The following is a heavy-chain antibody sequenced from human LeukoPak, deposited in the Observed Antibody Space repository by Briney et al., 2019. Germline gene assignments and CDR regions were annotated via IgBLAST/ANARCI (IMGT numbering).Heavy chain of an antibody. CDR1: GFTFNNYS. Sequence: GGSLRLSCAASGFTFNNYSMNWVRQAPGKGLGRVSSIRSDSSYIYYADSVKGRFTISRDNAKSSLHLQMNSLRAEDTAVYYCARDGLLYFGELDFWGQGTLVTVSS. CDR2: IRSDSSYI. CDR3: ARDGLLYFGELDF. J-gene: IGHJ4*02. D-gene: IGHD3-10*01. V-gene: IGHV3-21*01.